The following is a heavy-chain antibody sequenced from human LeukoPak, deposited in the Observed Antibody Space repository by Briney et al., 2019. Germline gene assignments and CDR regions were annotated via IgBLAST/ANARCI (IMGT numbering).Heavy chain of an antibody. CDR3: ARAHDKYHPFDY. V-gene: IGHV5-51*01. Sequence: GESLKISCKASGYTFTNDWIGWVRQMPGKGLEWMGIIYPGIYPGDSNTRYSPSFQGQVTFSADKSINTAYLQWSSLKASDTAIYYCARAHDKYHPFDYWGQGTLVTVSS. CDR1: GYTFTNDW. J-gene: IGHJ4*02. CDR2: IYPGIYPGDSNT. D-gene: IGHD3-9*01.